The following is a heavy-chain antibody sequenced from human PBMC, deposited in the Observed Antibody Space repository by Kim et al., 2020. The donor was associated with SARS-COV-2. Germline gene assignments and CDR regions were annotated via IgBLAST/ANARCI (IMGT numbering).Heavy chain of an antibody. J-gene: IGHJ5*02. CDR2: ST. Sequence: STYYNPSLKSRVTISVDTSKNQFSLKLSSVTAADTAVYYCARDSSGWTPWGQGTLVTVSS. D-gene: IGHD6-19*01. CDR3: ARDSSGWTP. V-gene: IGHV4-39*02.